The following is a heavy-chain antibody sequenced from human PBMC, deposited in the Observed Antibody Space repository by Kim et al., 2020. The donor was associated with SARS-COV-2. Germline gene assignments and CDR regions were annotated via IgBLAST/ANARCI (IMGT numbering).Heavy chain of an antibody. Sequence: SETLSLTCTVSGGSVSSDDFYWHWLPPPPGKALEWFGYIDYSGSTNYNPSIKRRGTISVETSKNQLSLILRSVTAAGTAVYYGAGDSSSGWPYYVDYWG. CDR1: GGSVSSDDFY. CDR2: IDYSGST. J-gene: IGHJ4*01. D-gene: IGHD6-19*01. V-gene: IGHV4-61*08. CDR3: AGDSSSGWPYYVDY.